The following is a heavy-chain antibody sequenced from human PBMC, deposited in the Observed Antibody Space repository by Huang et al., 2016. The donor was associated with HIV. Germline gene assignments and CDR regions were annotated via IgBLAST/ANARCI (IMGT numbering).Heavy chain of an antibody. D-gene: IGHD3-22*01. CDR3: ARRYNSRRDY. CDR2: INHSGNT. V-gene: IGHV4-34*02. Sequence: QVQLEQWGAGLLKASETLSLTCAVYGGSFSGYYWNWLRQAPGKGLEWVGEINHSGNTNYNPSRKSRVNMSVDTSKIQFSLYLTSLSAADTGTYFCARRYNSRRDYWGRGTLVTVHS. J-gene: IGHJ4*02. CDR1: GGSFSGYY.